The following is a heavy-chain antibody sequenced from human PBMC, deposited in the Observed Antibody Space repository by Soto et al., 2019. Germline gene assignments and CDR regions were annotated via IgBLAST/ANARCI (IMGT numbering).Heavy chain of an antibody. CDR3: ARCDGDYAGDDAFDI. CDR2: MNPNSGNT. J-gene: IGHJ3*02. CDR1: GYTFTSYD. Sequence: ASVKVSCKASGYTFTSYDINWVRQATGQGLEWMGWMNPNSGNTGYAQKLQGRVTMTRNTSISTAYMELSSLRSEDTAVYYCARCDGDYAGDDAFDIWGQGTMVTVSS. V-gene: IGHV1-8*01. D-gene: IGHD4-17*01.